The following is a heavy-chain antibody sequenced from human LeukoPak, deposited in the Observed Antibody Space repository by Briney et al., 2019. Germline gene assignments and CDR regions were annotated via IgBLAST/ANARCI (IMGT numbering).Heavy chain of an antibody. V-gene: IGHV4-34*01. CDR2: INHSGTT. Sequence: SETLSLTCAVYGGSFSNYHWSWIRQPPGKGLDWIGEINHSGTTNYNPSLKSRVTMSVDTAKNQLSLKLSSVTAADTAVYYCARGGGVAVADYFFDSWGQGTLVTVSS. CDR3: ARGGGVAVADYFFDS. CDR1: GGSFSNYH. D-gene: IGHD6-19*01. J-gene: IGHJ4*02.